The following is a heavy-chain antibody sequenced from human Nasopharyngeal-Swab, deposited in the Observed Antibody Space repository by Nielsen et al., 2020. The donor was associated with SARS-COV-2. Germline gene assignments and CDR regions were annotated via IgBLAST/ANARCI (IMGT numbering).Heavy chain of an antibody. Sequence: WIRQPPGKGLERIGRIYTSGSTNYNPSLKSRVTISVDTSKNQFSLKLSSVTAADTAVYYCARGRVVPAASRYGMDVWGQGTTVTVSS. CDR2: IYTSGST. CDR3: ARGRVVPAASRYGMDV. V-gene: IGHV4-61*02. J-gene: IGHJ6*02. D-gene: IGHD2-2*01.